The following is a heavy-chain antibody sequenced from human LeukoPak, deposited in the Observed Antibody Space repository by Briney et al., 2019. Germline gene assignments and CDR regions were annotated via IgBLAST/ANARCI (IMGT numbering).Heavy chain of an antibody. D-gene: IGHD2-15*01. CDR2: ISGSGGST. CDR3: ASEIVVVVAATDDGDDY. J-gene: IGHJ4*02. CDR1: GFTFSSYA. Sequence: PGGSLRLSCAASGFTFSSYAMSWVRQAPGKGLEWVSAISGSGGSTYYADSVKGRFTISRDNSKNTLYLQMSSLRAEDTAVYYCASEIVVVVAATDDGDDYWGQGTLVTVSS. V-gene: IGHV3-23*01.